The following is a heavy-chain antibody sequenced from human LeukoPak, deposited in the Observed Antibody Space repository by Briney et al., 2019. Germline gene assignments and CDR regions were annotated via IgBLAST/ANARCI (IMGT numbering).Heavy chain of an antibody. CDR2: IYYSGST. CDR1: GGSISSSSYY. V-gene: IGHV4-39*07. J-gene: IGHJ3*02. Sequence: WETLSLTRTVSGGSISSSSYYWGWIRQPPGKGLEWIGSIYYSGSTYYNPSLKSRVTISVDTSKNQFSLKLSSVTAADTAVYYCARDGPGLATKDGDIWGQGTMVTVSS. D-gene: IGHD5-24*01. CDR3: ARDGPGLATKDGDI.